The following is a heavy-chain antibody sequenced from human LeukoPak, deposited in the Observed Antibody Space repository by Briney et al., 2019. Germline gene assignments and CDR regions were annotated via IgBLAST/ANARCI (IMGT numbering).Heavy chain of an antibody. CDR1: AFTFSSYS. CDR2: IPYDGSSA. Sequence: GGSLRLSCSPSAFTFSSYSMHWVRQAPGERLEYVSAIPYDGSSAYYGDSVKGRFTISRDNSKNTLYLQMSNLRAEDTATYYCVSRSDSGCYDYWGQGTLVTVSS. J-gene: IGHJ4*02. D-gene: IGHD6-19*01. CDR3: VSRSDSGCYDY. V-gene: IGHV3-64D*09.